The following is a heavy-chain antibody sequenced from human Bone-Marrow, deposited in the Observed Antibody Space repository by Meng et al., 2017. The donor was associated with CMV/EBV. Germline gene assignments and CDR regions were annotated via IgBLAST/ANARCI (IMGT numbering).Heavy chain of an antibody. V-gene: IGHV2-5*02. D-gene: IGHD3-3*01. Sequence: QSTLKESGPTLMSTTQTLTLTCTVSGFSLSTTGVGVAWIRNPPGKALEWLALNYWDDDKRYSPSLKNRLTITKDTSKNQVILTMTNMDPVDTGTYYCAHRITYYRGAFNFWGQGTLVTVSS. CDR1: GFSLSTTGVG. CDR2: NYWDDDK. CDR3: AHRITYYRGAFNF. J-gene: IGHJ4*02.